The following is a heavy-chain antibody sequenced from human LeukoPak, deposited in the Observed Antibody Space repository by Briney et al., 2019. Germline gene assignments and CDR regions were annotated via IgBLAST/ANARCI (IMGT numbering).Heavy chain of an antibody. CDR3: ARGRIGTYYYDSSGYYSPYYFDY. J-gene: IGHJ4*02. CDR2: INHSGST. V-gene: IGHV4-34*01. Sequence: SETLSLTCAVYGGSFSGYYWSWIRQPPGKGLEWIGGINHSGSTNYNPSLKSRVTISVDTSKNQFSLKLSSVTAADTAVYYCARGRIGTYYYDSSGYYSPYYFDYWGQGTLVTVSS. D-gene: IGHD3-22*01. CDR1: GGSFSGYY.